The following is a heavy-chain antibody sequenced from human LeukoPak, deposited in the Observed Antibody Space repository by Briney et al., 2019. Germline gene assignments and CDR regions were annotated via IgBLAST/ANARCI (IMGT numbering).Heavy chain of an antibody. CDR1: GYTFTSYD. J-gene: IGHJ5*02. Sequence: ASVKVSCKASGYTFTSYDINWVRQATGQGLEWMGWMNPNSGNTGYAQKFQGRVTMTRNTSISTAYMELSSLRSEDTAVYYCARGGRITIFGVVENWFDPWGQGTLVTVPS. D-gene: IGHD3-3*01. CDR2: MNPNSGNT. CDR3: ARGGRITIFGVVENWFDP. V-gene: IGHV1-8*01.